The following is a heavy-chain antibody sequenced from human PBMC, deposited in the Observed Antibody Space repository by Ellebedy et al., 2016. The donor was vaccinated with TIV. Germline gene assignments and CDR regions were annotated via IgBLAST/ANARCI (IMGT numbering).Heavy chain of an antibody. CDR3: ARWNLPFDY. V-gene: IGHV3-21*04. CDR1: GFIFRSYS. J-gene: IGHJ4*02. CDR2: ISSGSSYI. D-gene: IGHD1-1*01. Sequence: GGSLRLSXAASGFIFRSYSMNWVRQAPGKGLEWVSSISSGSSYIYYADSVKGRFTISRDNAKNSLYLQMNSLRAEDTAVYYCARWNLPFDYWGQGTLVTVSS.